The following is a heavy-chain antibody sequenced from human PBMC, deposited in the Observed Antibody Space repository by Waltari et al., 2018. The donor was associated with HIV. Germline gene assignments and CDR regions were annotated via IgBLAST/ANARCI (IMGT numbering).Heavy chain of an antibody. CDR1: GGSVSSSSYF. D-gene: IGHD1-26*01. CDR3: ARHALRVGAAYWNFDL. Sequence: QLQLQESGPGLVKPSETLSLTCTVSGGSVSSSSYFWGWLRQPPGKGLAGVGRIYYTVRAYDTPSLKSRVTISVDTSKNQFSLKVTSVTAADTAVYYCARHALRVGAAYWNFDLWGRGTLVTVSS. J-gene: IGHJ2*01. V-gene: IGHV4-39*01. CDR2: IYYTVRA.